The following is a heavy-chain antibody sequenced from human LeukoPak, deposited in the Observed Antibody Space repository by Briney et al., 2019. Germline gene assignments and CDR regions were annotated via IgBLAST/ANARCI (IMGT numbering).Heavy chain of an antibody. Sequence: SETLSLTCAVYGGSFSGYYWSWIRQPPGKGLEWIGEINHSGSTNYNPSLKSRVTISVDKSKNQFSLKLSSVTAADTAVYYCARDLLTGTRKRAFDYWGQGTLVTVSS. V-gene: IGHV4-34*01. D-gene: IGHD3-16*01. CDR2: INHSGST. CDR1: GGSFSGYY. J-gene: IGHJ4*02. CDR3: ARDLLTGTRKRAFDY.